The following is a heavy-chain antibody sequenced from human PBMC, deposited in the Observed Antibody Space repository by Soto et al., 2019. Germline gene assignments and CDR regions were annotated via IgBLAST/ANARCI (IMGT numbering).Heavy chain of an antibody. Sequence: QITLKESGPTLVKPTQTLTLTCTFSGFSLSTHGEGVGWIRQPPGKALEWLALIYWNGDKRYSPSLETRLTVTEGTSKNQVVLTMTNMDPVDTATYYCAQWFTAGGWFDPWGQGTLVTVSS. CDR1: GFSLSTHGEG. CDR2: IYWNGDK. J-gene: IGHJ5*02. V-gene: IGHV2-5*01. D-gene: IGHD3-10*01. CDR3: AQWFTAGGWFDP.